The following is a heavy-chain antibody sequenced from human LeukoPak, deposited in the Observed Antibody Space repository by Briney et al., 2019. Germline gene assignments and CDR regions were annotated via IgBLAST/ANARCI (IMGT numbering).Heavy chain of an antibody. CDR2: IYYSGST. Sequence: SETLSLTCTVSGGSLSSYYWSWIRQPPGKGLEWIGYIYYSGSTNYNPSLKSRVTISVDTSKNQFSLKLSSVTAADTAVYYCARERSSSWYGLEVWGQGTLVTVSS. CDR3: ARERSSSWYGLEV. D-gene: IGHD6-13*01. V-gene: IGHV4-59*01. CDR1: GGSLSSYY. J-gene: IGHJ4*02.